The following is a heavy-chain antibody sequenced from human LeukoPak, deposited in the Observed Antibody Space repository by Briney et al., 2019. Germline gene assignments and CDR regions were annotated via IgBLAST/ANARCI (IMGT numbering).Heavy chain of an antibody. J-gene: IGHJ4*02. CDR3: ARGRSYGDYVIDY. D-gene: IGHD4-17*01. CDR1: GGSISSSSYC. V-gene: IGHV4-39*07. CDR2: IYYSGST. Sequence: PSETLSLTCTVSGGSISSSSYCWGWIRQPPGKGLEWIGSIYYSGSTYYNPSLKSRVTISVDTSKNQFSLKLSSVTAADTAVYYCARGRSYGDYVIDYWGQGTLVTVSS.